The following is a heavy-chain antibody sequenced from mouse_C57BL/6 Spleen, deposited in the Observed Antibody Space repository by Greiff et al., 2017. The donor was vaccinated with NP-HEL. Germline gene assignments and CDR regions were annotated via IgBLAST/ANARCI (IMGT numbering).Heavy chain of an antibody. CDR2: INPNNGTT. V-gene: IGHV1-39*01. CDR3: AGSVPSYYGSRGFAY. CDR1: GYSFTDYK. D-gene: IGHD1-1*01. J-gene: IGHJ3*01. Sequence: EVKLVESGPELVKPGASVKLSCKASGYSFTDYKMNWVKQSHGQSLEWIGVINPNNGTTSYNQKFKGKATLTVDQSSSTAYMELNSLTSEDSAVYYCAGSVPSYYGSRGFAYWGQGTLVTVSA.